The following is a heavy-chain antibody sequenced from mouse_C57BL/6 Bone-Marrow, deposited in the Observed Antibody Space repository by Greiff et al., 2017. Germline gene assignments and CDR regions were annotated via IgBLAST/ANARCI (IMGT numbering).Heavy chain of an antibody. CDR3: ARHGLGRVDY. CDR1: GFTFSSYG. D-gene: IGHD3-1*01. J-gene: IGHJ2*01. V-gene: IGHV5-6*01. CDR2: ISSGGSYT. Sequence: EVQLQESGGDLVKPGGSLKLSCAASGFTFSSYGMSWVRQTPDKRLEWVATISSGGSYTYYPDSVKGRFTSSRDNAKNTLYLQMSSLKSEDTAMYYCARHGLGRVDYWGQGTTLTVSS.